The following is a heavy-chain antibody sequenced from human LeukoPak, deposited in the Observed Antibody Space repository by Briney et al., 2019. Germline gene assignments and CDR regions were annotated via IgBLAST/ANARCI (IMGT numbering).Heavy chain of an antibody. CDR3: ARSGGYSSSWSL. J-gene: IGHJ4*02. V-gene: IGHV4-59*01. Sequence: PSETLSLTCTVSGGSISTYYWNWIRQPPGKGLEWIGYIYYSGSTNYNPSLRSRVTISVDTSKNHFSLKLNSVTAADTAVYYCARSGGYSSSWSLWGQGTLVTVSS. CDR2: IYYSGST. CDR1: GGSISTYY. D-gene: IGHD6-13*01.